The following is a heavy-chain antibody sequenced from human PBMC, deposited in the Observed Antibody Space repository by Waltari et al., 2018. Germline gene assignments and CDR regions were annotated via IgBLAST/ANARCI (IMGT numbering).Heavy chain of an antibody. V-gene: IGHV4-34*01. CDR3: ARGGRFLASLYYMDV. CDR1: GGSFSGYY. Sequence: QVQLQQWGAGLLKPSETLSLTCAVYGGSFSGYYWSWIRQPPGKGLEWIGEINHSGRTNYNPSRKSLVTISVDTSKNQFSLKLSSVTAADTAVYYCARGGRFLASLYYMDVWGKETTVTVAS. CDR2: INHSGRT. J-gene: IGHJ6*03. D-gene: IGHD3-3*01.